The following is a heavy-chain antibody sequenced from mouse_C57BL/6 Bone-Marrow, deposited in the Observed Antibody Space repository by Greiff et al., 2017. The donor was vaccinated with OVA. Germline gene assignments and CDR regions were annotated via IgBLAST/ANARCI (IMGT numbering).Heavy chain of an antibody. CDR2: IDPSDSYT. D-gene: IGHD2-5*01. V-gene: IGHV1-59*01. CDR1: GYTFTSYW. Sequence: QLQQSGAELVRPGTSVKLSCKASGYTFTSYWMHWVKQRPGQGLEWIGVIDPSDSYTNYNQKFKGKATLTVDTSSSTAYMQLSSLTSEDSAVYYCARSSYYSNLYAMDYWGQGTSVTVSS. CDR3: ARSSYYSNLYAMDY. J-gene: IGHJ4*01.